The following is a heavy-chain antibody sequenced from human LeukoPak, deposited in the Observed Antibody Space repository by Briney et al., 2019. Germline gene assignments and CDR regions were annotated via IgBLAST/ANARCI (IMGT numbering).Heavy chain of an antibody. Sequence: GGSLRLSCAASGITFTNAWLTWVRQAPGQGLAWVGRVKLKGGGGAADYAAHVKDRFTISRDDSTKTVYLQMNSLKTEDTAVYYCTTDRMIYATNWAVSWFDPWGQGTLVTVSS. V-gene: IGHV3-15*01. CDR2: VKLKGGGGAA. CDR3: TTDRMIYATNWAVSWFDP. CDR1: GITFTNAW. J-gene: IGHJ5*02. D-gene: IGHD2-8*01.